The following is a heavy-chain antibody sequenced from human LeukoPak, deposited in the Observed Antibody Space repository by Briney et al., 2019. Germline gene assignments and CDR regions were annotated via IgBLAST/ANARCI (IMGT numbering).Heavy chain of an antibody. CDR1: GFTFSSYG. J-gene: IGHJ4*02. CDR2: ISYDGSNK. V-gene: IGHV3-30*18. D-gene: IGHD5-18*01. CDR3: AKESYRLMVTSFDY. Sequence: GGSLRLSCAASGFTFSSYGMHWVRQAPGKGLEWVAVISYDGSNKYYADSVKGRFTISRDNSKNTLYLQMNSLRAEDTAVYYCAKESYRLMVTSFDYWGQGTLVTVSS.